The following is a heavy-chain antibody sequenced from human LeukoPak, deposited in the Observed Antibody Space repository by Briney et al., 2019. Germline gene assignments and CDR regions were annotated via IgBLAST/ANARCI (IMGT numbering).Heavy chain of an antibody. V-gene: IGHV3-66*01. CDR3: ARDASYGGYGY. J-gene: IGHJ4*02. D-gene: IGHD5-12*01. CDR1: GFTVSSNY. Sequence: GGSLRLSCAASGFTVSSNYMSWVRQAPGKGLEWVSVIYSGVSTYYADSVKGRFTISRDNSKNTLYLQMNSLRAEDTAVYYCARDASYGGYGYWGQGTLVTVSS. CDR2: IYSGVST.